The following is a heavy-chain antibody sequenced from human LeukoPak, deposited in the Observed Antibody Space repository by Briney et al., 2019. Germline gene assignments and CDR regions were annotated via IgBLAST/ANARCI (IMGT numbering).Heavy chain of an antibody. Sequence: GGSLRLSCAASGFTFSSFGMSWVRQAPGKGLEWVSGLSYTGDSTYYADSVKGRFTISRDISKNTLYLQMNSLRAEDTAVYYCARQLDAFDIWGQGTMVTVSS. CDR3: ARQLDAFDI. CDR1: GFTFSSFG. J-gene: IGHJ3*02. CDR2: LSYTGDST. V-gene: IGHV3-23*01. D-gene: IGHD3-10*01.